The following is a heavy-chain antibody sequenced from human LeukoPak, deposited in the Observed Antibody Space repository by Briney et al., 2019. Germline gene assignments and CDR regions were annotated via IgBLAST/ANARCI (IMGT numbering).Heavy chain of an antibody. Sequence: GRSLRLSCAASGFTFSSYGMHWVRQAPGKGLEWVAVISYDGSNKYYADSVKGRFTISRDNSKNTLYLQMNSLRAEDTTVYYCAKDRYCSSISCPIDYWGQGTLVTVSS. V-gene: IGHV3-30*18. CDR3: AKDRYCSSISCPIDY. CDR1: GFTFSSYG. CDR2: ISYDGSNK. D-gene: IGHD2-2*01. J-gene: IGHJ4*02.